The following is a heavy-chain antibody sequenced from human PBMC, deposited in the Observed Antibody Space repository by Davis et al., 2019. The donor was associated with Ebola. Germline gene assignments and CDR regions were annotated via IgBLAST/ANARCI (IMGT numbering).Heavy chain of an antibody. J-gene: IGHJ6*02. D-gene: IGHD5-18*01. CDR2: INHSGST. CDR1: GGSFSGYY. V-gene: IGHV4-34*01. Sequence: PSETLSLTCAVYGGSFSGYYWSWIRQPPGKGLEWIGEINHSGSTNYNPSLKSRVTISVDTSKNQFSLKLSSVTAADTAVYYCARGMEGTQGYAHYYYYGMDVWGQGTTVTVSS. CDR3: ARGMEGTQGYAHYYYYGMDV.